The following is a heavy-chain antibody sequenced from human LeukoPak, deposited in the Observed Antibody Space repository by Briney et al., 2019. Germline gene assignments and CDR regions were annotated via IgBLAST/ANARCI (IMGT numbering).Heavy chain of an antibody. CDR3: AKDRGFGDAFDI. J-gene: IGHJ3*02. Sequence: GGSLRLSCAASGFTFSNYGMSWVRQAPGKGLEWVSAITATSSSTHDADSVQGRFTISRDNSKNTLYLQMNSLRAEDTAVYYCAKDRGFGDAFDIWGQGTMVTVSS. D-gene: IGHD3-10*01. CDR2: ITATSSST. CDR1: GFTFSNYG. V-gene: IGHV3-23*01.